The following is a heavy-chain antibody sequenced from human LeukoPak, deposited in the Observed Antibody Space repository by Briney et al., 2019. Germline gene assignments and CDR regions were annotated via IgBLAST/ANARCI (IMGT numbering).Heavy chain of an antibody. V-gene: IGHV4-39*07. CDR2: IYYSGST. Sequence: SETLSLTCTVSGGSISSSSYYWGWIRQPPGKGLEWIGSIYYSGSTYYNPSLKSRVTITVYTSKNQFSLKLSSVTAADSAVYYCARYCSGCSCYLIFDYWGQGTLVTVSS. D-gene: IGHD2-15*01. CDR1: GGSISSSSYY. CDR3: ARYCSGCSCYLIFDY. J-gene: IGHJ4*02.